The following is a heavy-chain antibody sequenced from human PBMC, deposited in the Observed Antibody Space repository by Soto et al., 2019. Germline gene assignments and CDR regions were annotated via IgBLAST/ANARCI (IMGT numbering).Heavy chain of an antibody. CDR1: GGSISSYC. V-gene: IGHV4-4*07. J-gene: IGHJ6*02. CDR3: ASGAAAGVDYGMDV. CDR2: IYNSGGT. D-gene: IGHD6-13*01. Sequence: QVQLQESGPGLVKPSETLSLTCKVSGGSISSYCWSWIRQPAGKGLEWIGRIYNSGGTNYNPSLQSRGTMSVDTSKKQFSLKLNSVTAADAAVYYCASGAAAGVDYGMDVWGRGTTVTVSS.